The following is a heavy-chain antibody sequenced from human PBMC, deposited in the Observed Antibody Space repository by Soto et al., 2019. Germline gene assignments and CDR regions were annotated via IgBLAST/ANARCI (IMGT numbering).Heavy chain of an antibody. CDR3: ASGNRDYYSYMDV. Sequence: QVQLQESGPGLLKPSGTLSLTCAVSSGSISTSNWWSWVRQPPGKGLEWIGEIYRSGSTNYNPSPKSRVTISVDKSKTHFSLKLSSVTAADTAVYYCASGNRDYYSYMDVWGKGHTVTVSS. D-gene: IGHD3-10*01. V-gene: IGHV4-4*02. J-gene: IGHJ6*03. CDR2: IYRSGST. CDR1: SGSISTSNW.